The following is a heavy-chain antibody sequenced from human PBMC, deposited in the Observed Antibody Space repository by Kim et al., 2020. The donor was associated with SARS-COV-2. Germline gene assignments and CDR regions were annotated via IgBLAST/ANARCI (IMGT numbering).Heavy chain of an antibody. CDR3: AGPRNTAYGMDV. D-gene: IGHD5-18*01. Sequence: TNAADSVKCPFTTSKDDAKNTLYVQMDRLRAEDTAVYYCAGPRNTAYGMDVWGQGTTVTVSS. V-gene: IGHV3-74*01. CDR2: T. J-gene: IGHJ6*02.